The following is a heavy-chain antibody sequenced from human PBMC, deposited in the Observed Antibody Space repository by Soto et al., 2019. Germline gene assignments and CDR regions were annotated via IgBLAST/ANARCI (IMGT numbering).Heavy chain of an antibody. J-gene: IGHJ4*02. CDR2: IYYSGST. D-gene: IGHD2-21*02. CDR3: ASGLSTPTYCGGDCYSAPDY. Sequence: SETLSLTSTVSGGSISSGGYYWSWIRQHPGKGLEWIGYIYYSGSTYYNPPLKSRVTISVDTSKNQFSLKLSSVTAADTAVYYCASGLSTPTYCGGDCYSAPDYWGQGTLVTVS. V-gene: IGHV4-31*03. CDR1: GGSISSGGYY.